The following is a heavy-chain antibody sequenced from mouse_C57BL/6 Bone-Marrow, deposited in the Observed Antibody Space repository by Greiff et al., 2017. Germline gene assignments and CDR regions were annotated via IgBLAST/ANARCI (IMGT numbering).Heavy chain of an antibody. CDR3: ALCINSVNGYCDV. J-gene: IGHJ1*03. D-gene: IGHD1-1*01. CDR2: IDPRSGNT. Sequence: VQLHQSGAVLARPGASVKLSCKASGYTFTSYGISWVKQSTGQGLEWIGEIDPRSGNTYYNEKFKGKATLTADQSSRTAYMELRSLTSEDSAVYVGALCINSVNGYCDVWGTGTTVTVSS. CDR1: GYTFTSYG. V-gene: IGHV1-81*01.